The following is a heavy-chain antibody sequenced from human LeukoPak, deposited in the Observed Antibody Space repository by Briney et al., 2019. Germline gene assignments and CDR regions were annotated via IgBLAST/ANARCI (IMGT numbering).Heavy chain of an antibody. J-gene: IGHJ4*02. CDR3: ARDLSHSGWYQEGY. CDR2: IYTSGST. Sequence: SETLSLTCTVSGGSITPYYWSWIRQPAGKGLEWIGRIYTSGSTNYNPSLKSRVTMSVDTSKNQFSLKLTSVTAADTAVYYCARDLSHSGWYQEGYWGQGTLVTVSS. D-gene: IGHD6-19*01. V-gene: IGHV4-4*07. CDR1: GGSITPYY.